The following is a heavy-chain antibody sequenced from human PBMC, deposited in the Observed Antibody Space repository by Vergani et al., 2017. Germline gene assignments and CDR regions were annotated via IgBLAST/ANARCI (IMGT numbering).Heavy chain of an antibody. CDR3: ARDSGGYVCGYYEAWFDP. CDR2: INHSGST. D-gene: IGHD3-10*01. J-gene: IGHJ5*02. V-gene: IGHV4-34*01. CDR1: GGSFSGYY. Sequence: VQLQQWGAGLLKPSETLSLTCAVYGGSFSGYYWSWIRQPPGKGLEWIGEINHSGSTYYNPSLKSPVTISVDTSTNQFSVKLRTVTAKDTAVYFCARDSGGYVCGYYEAWFDPWGQGTLVTVSS.